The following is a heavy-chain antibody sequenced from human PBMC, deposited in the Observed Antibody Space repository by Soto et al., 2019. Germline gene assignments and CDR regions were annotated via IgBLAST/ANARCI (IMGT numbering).Heavy chain of an antibody. CDR2: ISSSSADT. D-gene: IGHD3-3*01. J-gene: IGHJ4*02. Sequence: EVQLVESGGGLVQPGGSLRLSCAASGFTFSYYAINWVRQAPGKGLEWVSYISSSSADTSYADSVKGLFTISRDNGKNALYLQMNSLRDEDTAVYYCAREKAYDFGHPFDYWGQGTLVTVSS. CDR1: GFTFSYYA. CDR3: AREKAYDFGHPFDY. V-gene: IGHV3-48*02.